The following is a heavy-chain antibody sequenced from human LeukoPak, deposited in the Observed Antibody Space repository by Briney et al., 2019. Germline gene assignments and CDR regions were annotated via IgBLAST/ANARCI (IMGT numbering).Heavy chain of an antibody. Sequence: PGGSLRLSCAASGFTFDDYGMSWVRQAPGKGLEWVSGINWNGGSTGYADSVKGRFTISRDNAKNSLYLQMNSLRAEDTALYYCARGYCSGSDCYIPYGAFDIWGQGTMVTVSS. V-gene: IGHV3-20*04. J-gene: IGHJ3*02. CDR3: ARGYCSGSDCYIPYGAFDI. CDR2: INWNGGST. CDR1: GFTFDDYG. D-gene: IGHD2-2*02.